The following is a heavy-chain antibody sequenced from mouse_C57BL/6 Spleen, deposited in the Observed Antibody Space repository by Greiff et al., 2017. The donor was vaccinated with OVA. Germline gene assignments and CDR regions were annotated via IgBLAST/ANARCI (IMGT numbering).Heavy chain of an antibody. J-gene: IGHJ1*03. D-gene: IGHD1-1*01. V-gene: IGHV1-53*01. Sequence: VKLMESGTELVKPGASVKLSCKASGYTFTSYWMHWVKQRPGQGLEWIGNINPSNGGTNYNEKFKSKATLTVDKSSSTAYMQLSSLTSEDSAVYYCARKDYGLGYFDVWGTGTTVTVSS. CDR1: GYTFTSYW. CDR3: ARKDYGLGYFDV. CDR2: INPSNGGT.